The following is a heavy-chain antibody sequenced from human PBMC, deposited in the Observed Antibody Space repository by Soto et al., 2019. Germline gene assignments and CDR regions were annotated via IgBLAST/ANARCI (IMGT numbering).Heavy chain of an antibody. V-gene: IGHV4-30-4*01. CDR3: ARVGGFGATTIDY. D-gene: IGHD3-10*01. CDR1: GGSISSGDYY. CDR2: IYYSGST. Sequence: QVQLQESGPGLVKPSQTLSLTCTVSGGSISSGDYYWSWIRQPPGKGLEWIGYIYYSGSTYYNPPLKSRVTLSVDPSKNQFSLKLSSVPAADTAVYYCARVGGFGATTIDYWGQGTLVTVSS. J-gene: IGHJ4*02.